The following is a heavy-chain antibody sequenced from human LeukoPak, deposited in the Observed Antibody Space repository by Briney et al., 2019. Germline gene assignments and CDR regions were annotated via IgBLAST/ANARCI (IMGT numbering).Heavy chain of an antibody. J-gene: IGHJ4*02. CDR2: IDASNGAT. Sequence: GASVKVSGKASGYTFTDYFIHWVRQAPGRGLEWMGWIDASNGATSYTQTLEGRVIITRDTSIGAVYMELSRLTSDDPAVYYCARDGSSVYDFWGQGTLVTVSS. V-gene: IGHV1-2*02. CDR3: ARDGSSVYDF. CDR1: GYTFTDYF.